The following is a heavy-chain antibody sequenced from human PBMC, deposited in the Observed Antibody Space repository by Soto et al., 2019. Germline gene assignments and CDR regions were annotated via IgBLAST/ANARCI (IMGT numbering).Heavy chain of an antibody. CDR2: ISYDGSNK. CDR3: ARERSRLDY. V-gene: IGHV3-30-3*01. J-gene: IGHJ4*02. CDR1: GFTFSDYS. Sequence: QVQLVESGGGVVQPGRSLRLSCAASGFTFSDYSMHWVRQAPGKGLEWVAVISYDGSNKYYADSVKGRFTISRDNSKNPLYLQMDNLRADDTALYYCARERSRLDYWGQGTLVTVSS.